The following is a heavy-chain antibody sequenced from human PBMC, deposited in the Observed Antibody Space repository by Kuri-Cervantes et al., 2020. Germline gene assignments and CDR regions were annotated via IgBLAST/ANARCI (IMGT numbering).Heavy chain of an antibody. Sequence: GESLKISCAASGFTFSDYYMSWIRQAPGKGLEWVSYISSSGSTIYYADSVKGRFTISRDNAKNTLYLQMNSLRAEDTAVYYCARDSMPYYYYDSSGYDYWGQGTLVTVSS. V-gene: IGHV3-11*04. CDR3: ARDSMPYYYYDSSGYDY. J-gene: IGHJ4*02. CDR1: GFTFSDYY. D-gene: IGHD3-22*01. CDR2: ISSSGSTI.